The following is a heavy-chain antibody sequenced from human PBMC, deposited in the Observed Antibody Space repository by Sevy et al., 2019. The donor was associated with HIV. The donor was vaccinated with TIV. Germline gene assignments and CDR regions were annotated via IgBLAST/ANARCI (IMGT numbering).Heavy chain of an antibody. J-gene: IGHJ3*02. Sequence: GGSLRLSCAASGFTFSSYGMHWVRQAPGKGLEWVAVISYDGSNKYYADSVKGRFTISRDNSKNTLYLQMNSLRAEDTAVYYCAKDRPSSYYDFCSGYTDAFDIWGQRTMVTVSS. D-gene: IGHD3-3*01. CDR2: ISYDGSNK. CDR3: AKDRPSSYYDFCSGYTDAFDI. V-gene: IGHV3-30*18. CDR1: GFTFSSYG.